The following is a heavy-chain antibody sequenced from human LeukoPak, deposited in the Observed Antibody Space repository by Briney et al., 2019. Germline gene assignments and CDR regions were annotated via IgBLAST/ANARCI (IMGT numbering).Heavy chain of an antibody. CDR1: GGTFSSYT. CDR3: ASERLGYYYMDV. D-gene: IGHD1-1*01. V-gene: IGHV1-69*02. CDR2: IIPILGIA. Sequence: SVKVSCXASGGTFSSYTISWVRQARGQGLEWMARIIPILGIANYAQKFQGRVTITADKSTSTAYMELSSLRSEDTAVYYCASERLGYYYMDVWGKGTTVTVS. J-gene: IGHJ6*03.